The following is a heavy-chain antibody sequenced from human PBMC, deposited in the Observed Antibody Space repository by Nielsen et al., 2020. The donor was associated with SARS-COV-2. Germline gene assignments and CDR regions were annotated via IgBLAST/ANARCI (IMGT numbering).Heavy chain of an antibody. Sequence: SVKVSCKASGGTFSSYAISWVRQAPGQGLEWMGGIIPIFGTANYAQKFQGRVTITADESTSTAYMELSSLRSEDTAVYYCATYREIAGYFDYWGQGTLVTVSS. CDR1: GGTFSSYA. J-gene: IGHJ4*02. CDR2: IIPIFGTA. D-gene: IGHD5-24*01. CDR3: ATYREIAGYFDY. V-gene: IGHV1-69*13.